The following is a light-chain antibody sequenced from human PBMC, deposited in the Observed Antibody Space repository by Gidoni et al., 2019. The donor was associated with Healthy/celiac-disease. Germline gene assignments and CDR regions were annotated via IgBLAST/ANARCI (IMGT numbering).Light chain of an antibody. Sequence: IELTQSPGTLSLSPGKRATLSGRASQSVSSSYLAWYQQKPGHAPRLLIYGASSRSTGIPDRFSGSGSGTDFTLTISRLEPEDFAVYYCQQYGSSPPLTFGGGTKVEIK. CDR1: QSVSSSY. CDR2: GAS. V-gene: IGKV3-20*01. CDR3: QQYGSSPPLT. J-gene: IGKJ4*01.